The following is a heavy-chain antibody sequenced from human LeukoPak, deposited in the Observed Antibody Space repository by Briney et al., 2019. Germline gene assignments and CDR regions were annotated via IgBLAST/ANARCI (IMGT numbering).Heavy chain of an antibody. Sequence: SETLSLTCTVSGGSISSSSYYWGWIRQPPGKGLEWIGSIYYSGSTYYNPSLKSRVTISVDTSKNQFSLKLSSVTAADTAVYYCARGHSVVAATGHFDYWGQGTLVTVSS. CDR3: ARGHSVVAATGHFDY. V-gene: IGHV4-39*07. CDR1: GGSISSSSYY. D-gene: IGHD2-15*01. J-gene: IGHJ4*02. CDR2: IYYSGST.